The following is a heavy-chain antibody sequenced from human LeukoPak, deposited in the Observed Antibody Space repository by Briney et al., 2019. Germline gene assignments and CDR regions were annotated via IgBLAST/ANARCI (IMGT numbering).Heavy chain of an antibody. D-gene: IGHD5-18*01. CDR1: GFTFSSYW. J-gene: IGHJ4*02. Sequence: PGGSLRLSCAASGFTFSSYWMSWVRQAPGKGLEWVANIKQDGSEKYYVDSVKGRFTISRDNAKNSLYLQMNSLRAEDSAVYYCAKHTGYSYGHFDYWGQGTLLTVSS. V-gene: IGHV3-7*01. CDR3: AKHTGYSYGHFDY. CDR2: IKQDGSEK.